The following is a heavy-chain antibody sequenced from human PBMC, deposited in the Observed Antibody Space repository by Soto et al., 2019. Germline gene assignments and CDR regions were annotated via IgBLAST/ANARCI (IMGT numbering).Heavy chain of an antibody. J-gene: IGHJ5*01. V-gene: IGHV5-51*01. Sequence: GESLKISCKGSGYRSTKYWIGWVRQMPGKGLEWMGIMYPGGSDIRYSPSFQGHIILSADNSISTAYLQWGSLKASDTAIYYWAMPAGSSDPDLLVAWGHGTMVT. CDR3: AMPAGSSDPDLLVA. CDR1: GYRSTKYW. CDR2: MYPGGSDI.